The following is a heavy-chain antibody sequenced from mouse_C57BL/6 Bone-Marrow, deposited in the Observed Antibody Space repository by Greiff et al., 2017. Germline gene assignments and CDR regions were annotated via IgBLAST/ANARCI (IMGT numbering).Heavy chain of an antibody. D-gene: IGHD1-1*01. V-gene: IGHV3-6*01. CDR2: ISYDGSN. J-gene: IGHJ1*03. CDR3: ARILYGSSPYWYFDV. CDR1: GYSITSGYY. Sequence: EVKLQESGPGLVKPSQSLSLTCSVTGYSITSGYYWNWIRQFPGNKLEWMGYISYDGSNNYNPSLQNRISITRDTSKNQFFLKLNSVTTEDTATYYCARILYGSSPYWYFDVWGTGTTVTVSS.